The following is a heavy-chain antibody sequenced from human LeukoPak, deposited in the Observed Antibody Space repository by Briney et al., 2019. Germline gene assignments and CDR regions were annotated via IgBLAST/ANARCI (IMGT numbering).Heavy chain of an antibody. CDR2: IIPIFGTA. J-gene: IGHJ4*02. D-gene: IGHD3-3*01. Sequence: SVKVSCKASGGTFSSYAISWVRQAPGQGLEWMGGIIPIFGTANYAQKFQGRVTITADESTSTAYMELSSLRSEDTAVYYCARADHGDWDLRGVVKTPSFDNWGQGTLVTVSS. CDR1: GGTFSSYA. CDR3: ARADHGDWDLRGVVKTPSFDN. V-gene: IGHV1-69*13.